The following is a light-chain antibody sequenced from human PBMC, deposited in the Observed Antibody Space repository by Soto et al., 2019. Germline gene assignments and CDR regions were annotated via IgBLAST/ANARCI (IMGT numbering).Light chain of an antibody. J-gene: IGLJ1*01. V-gene: IGLV2-14*01. Sequence: QSALTQPASVSGSPGQSITISCTGTSSDVGGYNYVSWYQQHPGKAPKLMIYEVSNRPSGVSNRFSGSKSGNTASLTISGLQAEDEADYYCDSYAGGTNVFGSGTKVTVL. CDR3: DSYAGGTNV. CDR2: EVS. CDR1: SSDVGGYNY.